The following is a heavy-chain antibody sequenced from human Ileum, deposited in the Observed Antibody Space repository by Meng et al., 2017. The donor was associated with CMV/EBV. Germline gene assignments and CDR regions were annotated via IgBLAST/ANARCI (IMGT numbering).Heavy chain of an antibody. CDR2: IKQDGSEK. Sequence: GGSLRLSCAASGFTFSSSWMSWVRQAPGRGLEWVANIKQDGSEKYYVDAVRGRFTISRDNAKNSLYLQMNSLRAEDTAVYYCATDRGIIPSRPGAFDIWGQGAKVTVSS. D-gene: IGHD6-6*01. CDR1: GFTFSSSW. CDR3: ATDRGIIPSRPGAFDI. V-gene: IGHV3-7*01. J-gene: IGHJ3*02.